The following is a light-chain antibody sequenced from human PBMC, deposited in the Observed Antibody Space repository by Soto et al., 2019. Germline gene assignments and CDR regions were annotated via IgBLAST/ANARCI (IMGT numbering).Light chain of an antibody. CDR3: QQRSNWPWT. Sequence: EIVLTQSPATLSLSPGERATLSRRASQSVGSYLAWYHQKPGQAPRLLIYDASNRATGIPDRFSGSWSGTDFTLTISSLEPEDFAVYYCQQRSNWPWTFGQGTKVEVK. CDR1: QSVGSY. J-gene: IGKJ1*01. V-gene: IGKV3-11*01. CDR2: DAS.